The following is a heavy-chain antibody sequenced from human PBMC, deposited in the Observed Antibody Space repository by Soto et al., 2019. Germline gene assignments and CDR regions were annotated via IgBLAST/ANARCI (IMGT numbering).Heavy chain of an antibody. J-gene: IGHJ6*02. CDR3: ARGRGYSGDDHYYYFDMDV. CDR1: GGTFNNYP. V-gene: IGHV1-69*13. CDR2: SIPIFGTA. D-gene: IGHD5-12*01. Sequence: ASVEVSCKASGGTFNNYPITWVRQAPGEGLEWMGGSIPIFGTANYAQKFQGRVTISVDESTSTAYMELSSLRSEDTAVYYCARGRGYSGDDHYYYFDMDVWGQGTTVTV.